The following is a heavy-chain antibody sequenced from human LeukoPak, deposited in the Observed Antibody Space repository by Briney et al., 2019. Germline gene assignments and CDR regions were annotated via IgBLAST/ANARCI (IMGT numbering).Heavy chain of an antibody. CDR1: GYTFTNYA. D-gene: IGHD3-22*01. Sequence: ASVKVSCKASGYTFTNYAMNWVRQAPGQGLEWMGWIHPNTGNPTYAQGFTGRFVFSLDTSVSTAYLQISSLKAEDTAVYYCARVYYDSSGYYYPLDIWGQGTMVTVSS. CDR3: ARVYYDSSGYYYPLDI. V-gene: IGHV7-4-1*02. CDR2: IHPNTGNP. J-gene: IGHJ3*02.